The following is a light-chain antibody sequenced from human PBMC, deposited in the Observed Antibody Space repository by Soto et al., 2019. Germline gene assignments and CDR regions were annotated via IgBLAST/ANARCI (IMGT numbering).Light chain of an antibody. CDR1: QRISSY. Sequence: DIQMTQSPSSLSASVGDRVTITCRASQRISSYLNWYQQKPGTAPKLLIYAASTLQSGVPSRFSGSGSGTDFTLTISSLQPEDFATYYCQQSYSTLPYTFGQGTKLEIK. V-gene: IGKV1-39*01. CDR2: AAS. J-gene: IGKJ2*01. CDR3: QQSYSTLPYT.